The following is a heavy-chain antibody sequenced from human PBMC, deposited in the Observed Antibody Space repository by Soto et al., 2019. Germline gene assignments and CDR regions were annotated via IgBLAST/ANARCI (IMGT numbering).Heavy chain of an antibody. CDR1: GYTFTSYD. D-gene: IGHD6-13*01. CDR2: MNPNSGNT. V-gene: IGHV1-8*01. J-gene: IGHJ6*03. Sequence: QVQLVQSGAEVKKPGASVKVSCKASGYTFTSYDINWVRQATGQGLEWMGWMNPNSGNTGYAQKFQGRVTMTRNTSISTAYMELSSLRSDETAVYYCARVGVAAAGWPRYYYYYYMDVWGKGTTVTVSS. CDR3: ARVGVAAAGWPRYYYYYYMDV.